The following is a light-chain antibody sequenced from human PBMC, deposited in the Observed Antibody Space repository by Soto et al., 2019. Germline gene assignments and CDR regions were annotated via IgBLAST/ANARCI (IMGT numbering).Light chain of an antibody. CDR3: AAWDDSLNGPFV. CDR1: SSNIGSNT. Sequence: QSVLTQAPSASGTPGQRVTISCSGSSSNIGSNTVNWYQQLPGTAPKLLIYSNNQRPSGVPDRFSGSKSGTSASLAISELQSEDEADYYCAAWDDSLNGPFVFGTGTKVTVL. V-gene: IGLV1-44*01. J-gene: IGLJ1*01. CDR2: SNN.